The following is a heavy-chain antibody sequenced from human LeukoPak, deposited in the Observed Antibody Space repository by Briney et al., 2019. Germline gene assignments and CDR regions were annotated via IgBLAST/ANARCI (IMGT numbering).Heavy chain of an antibody. J-gene: IGHJ3*02. V-gene: IGHV4-4*02. CDR1: GGSISNTNW. CDR2: INHSGST. CDR3: ARGGDIVVVVAATGAFDI. D-gene: IGHD2-15*01. Sequence: SETLSLTCGVSGGSISNTNWWTWVRQPPGKGLEWIGEINHSGSTNYNPSLKSRVTISVDTSKNQFSLKLSSVTAADTAVYYCARGGDIVVVVAATGAFDIWGQGTMVTVSS.